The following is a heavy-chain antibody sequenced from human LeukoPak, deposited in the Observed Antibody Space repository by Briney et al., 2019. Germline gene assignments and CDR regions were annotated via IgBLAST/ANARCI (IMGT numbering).Heavy chain of an antibody. V-gene: IGHV3-66*01. D-gene: IGHD3-10*01. Sequence: GGSLRLSCAASGFTFSSNYMSWVRQAPGKGLEWVSVIYSGGSTYYSDAFKNRFIISRGNSNNTLYLKMNSLRAEDTAVYYCAGGGVFGYGSGSYPHAFAIWGPGKMVTVSS. CDR3: AGGGVFGYGSGSYPHAFAI. CDR2: IYSGGST. CDR1: GFTFSSNY. J-gene: IGHJ3*02.